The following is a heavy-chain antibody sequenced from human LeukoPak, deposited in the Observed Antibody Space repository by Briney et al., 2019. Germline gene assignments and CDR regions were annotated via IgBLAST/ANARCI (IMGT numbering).Heavy chain of an antibody. CDR2: VYHSGRT. CDR1: GYSISSGYY. J-gene: IGHJ4*02. V-gene: IGHV4-38-2*02. CDR3: GRVAGPYYYDSGGPFDY. Sequence: SETLSLTCTVSGYSISSGYYWGWIRQPPGKGLEWIGNVYHSGRTYDNPSLKSRVTISVDTSKNQFSLKLSSVTAADTAVYYCGRVAGPYYYDSGGPFDYGGQGSLVTVSS. D-gene: IGHD3-22*01.